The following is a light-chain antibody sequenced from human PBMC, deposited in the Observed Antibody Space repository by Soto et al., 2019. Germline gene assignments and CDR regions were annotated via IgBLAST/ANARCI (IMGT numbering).Light chain of an antibody. J-gene: IGKJ2*01. CDR1: QDISNY. CDR3: QQYDTLPLMYT. V-gene: IGKV1-33*01. Sequence: DIQMTQSPSSLSASVGDRVTITCQASQDISNYLNCYQQKPGKAPKLLIYDASNLETGVPSRFSGSGSGTDFTFTISSLQPEDIATYYCQQYDTLPLMYTFGQGTKVDIK. CDR2: DAS.